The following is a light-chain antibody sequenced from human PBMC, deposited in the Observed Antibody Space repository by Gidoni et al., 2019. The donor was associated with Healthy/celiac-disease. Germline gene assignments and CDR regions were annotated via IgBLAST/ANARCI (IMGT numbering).Light chain of an antibody. V-gene: IGKV1-39*01. Sequence: DIHMTQSPSSLSASVGDRVTITCRASQSISSYLNWYQQKPGKDPKLLIYAASSLQSGVPSRFSGSGSGTDVTLTISSLQPEDFATYYCQQSYSTPPTFGQGTKVEIK. J-gene: IGKJ1*01. CDR2: AAS. CDR1: QSISSY. CDR3: QQSYSTPPT.